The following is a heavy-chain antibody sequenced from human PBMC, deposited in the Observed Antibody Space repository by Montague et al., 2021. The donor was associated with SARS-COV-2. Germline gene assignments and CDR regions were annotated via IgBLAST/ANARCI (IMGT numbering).Heavy chain of an antibody. Sequence: SETLSLTCTVSGDSIRNSDYSWGWVRQPPGKGLGWIGNIYNGGTTXYNPSLKSRVTIFVDTSKNQFSLKLGSVTAADTAVYYCATRTRYPQNDFGFWGQGTLVTVSS. CDR3: ATRTRYPQNDFGF. CDR2: IYNGGTT. J-gene: IGHJ4*02. V-gene: IGHV4-39*01. D-gene: IGHD2-15*01. CDR1: GDSIRNSDYS.